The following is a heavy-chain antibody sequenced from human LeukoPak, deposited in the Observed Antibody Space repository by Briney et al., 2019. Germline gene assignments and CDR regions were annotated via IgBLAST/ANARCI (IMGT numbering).Heavy chain of an antibody. CDR2: ISSSGSTI. CDR1: GFTFSSYE. Sequence: GGSLRLSCAASGFTFSSYEMNWVRQAPGKGLEWVSYISSSGSTIYYADSVKGRFTIFRDNAKNSLYLQMNSLRAEDTAVYYCASKAGEAVAGTGFDYWGQGTLVTVSS. V-gene: IGHV3-48*03. J-gene: IGHJ4*02. D-gene: IGHD6-19*01. CDR3: ASKAGEAVAGTGFDY.